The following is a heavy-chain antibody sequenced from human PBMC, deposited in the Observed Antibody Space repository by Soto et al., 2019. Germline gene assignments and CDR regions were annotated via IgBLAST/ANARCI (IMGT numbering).Heavy chain of an antibody. J-gene: IGHJ4*02. Sequence: QVQLVESGGGVVQPGRSLRLSCAASGLTFSSHSIQWVRQAPGKGLEWVAVISYDGSIKYYADSVKGRFTISRDNSKNTAYLQMNSLRAEDKAVFYCARAWSTSGDLYYWGQGNLVIVSS. CDR1: GLTFSSHS. D-gene: IGHD3-10*01. V-gene: IGHV3-30-3*01. CDR3: ARAWSTSGDLYY. CDR2: ISYDGSIK.